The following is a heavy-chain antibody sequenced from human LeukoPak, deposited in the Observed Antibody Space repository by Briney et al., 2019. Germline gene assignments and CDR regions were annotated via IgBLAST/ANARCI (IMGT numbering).Heavy chain of an antibody. CDR3: ARDSSIVGAMGIDY. CDR2: INPNSGGT. Sequence: GGSVKVSCKASGYTFTGYYMHWVRQAPGQGLEWMGWINPNSGGTNYAQKFQGRVTMTRDTSISTAYMELSRLRSDDTAVYYCARDSSIVGAMGIDYWGQGTLVTVSS. V-gene: IGHV1-2*02. J-gene: IGHJ4*02. D-gene: IGHD1-26*01. CDR1: GYTFTGYY.